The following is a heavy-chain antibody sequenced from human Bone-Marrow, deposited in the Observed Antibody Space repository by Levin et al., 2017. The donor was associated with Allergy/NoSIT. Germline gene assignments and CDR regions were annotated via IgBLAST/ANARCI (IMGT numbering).Heavy chain of an antibody. Sequence: SETLSLTCTVSGGSISSTHYFWGWIRQPPGKGLEWIGSVYNSGSTYDNPSLKSRVTISVDTSKNQFSLNMSSVTAADTAVYYCARHDALNYYGSVSYFDYWGQGSLVTVSS. V-gene: IGHV4-39*01. CDR3: ARHDALNYYGSVSYFDY. D-gene: IGHD3-10*01. CDR2: VYNSGST. CDR1: GGSISSTHYF. J-gene: IGHJ4*02.